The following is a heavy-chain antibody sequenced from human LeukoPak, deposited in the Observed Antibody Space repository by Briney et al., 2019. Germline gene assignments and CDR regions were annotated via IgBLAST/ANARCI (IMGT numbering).Heavy chain of an antibody. V-gene: IGHV4-59*01. CDR1: GGSISSYY. CDR3: ASSGYCSSTSCYAVYYYGMDV. Sequence: SETLSLTCTVSGGSISSYYWSWIRQPPGKGLEWIGYIYYSGSTNYNPSLKSRVTISVDTSKNQFSLKLSSVTAADTAVYYCASSGYCSSTSCYAVYYYGMDVWGKGTTVTVSS. D-gene: IGHD2-2*01. CDR2: IYYSGST. J-gene: IGHJ6*04.